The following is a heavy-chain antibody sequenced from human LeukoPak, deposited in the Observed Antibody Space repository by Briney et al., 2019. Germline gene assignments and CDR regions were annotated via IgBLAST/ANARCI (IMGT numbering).Heavy chain of an antibody. CDR1: GGSISSSSYY. CDR2: IYYSGST. Sequence: SETLSLTCTVSGGSISSSSYYWGWIRQPPGKGLEWIGSIYYSGSTYYNPSLKSRVTISVDTSKNQFSLKLSSVTAADTAVYYCARVSSSSSPHDAFDIWGQGTMVTVSS. D-gene: IGHD6-6*01. CDR3: ARVSSSSSPHDAFDI. J-gene: IGHJ3*02. V-gene: IGHV4-39*07.